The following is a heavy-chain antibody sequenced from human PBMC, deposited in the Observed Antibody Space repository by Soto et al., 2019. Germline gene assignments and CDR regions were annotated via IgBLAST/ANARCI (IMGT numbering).Heavy chain of an antibody. CDR1: GYTFTSYD. V-gene: IGHV1-8*01. Sequence: ASVKVSCKASGYTFTSYDINWVRQATGQGLEWMGWMNPNSGNTGYAQKFQGRITMTRNTSIRTAYMELSSLRSEDTAVYYCARAEYSSIWYGWFDPWGQGTLVTVSS. D-gene: IGHD6-13*01. CDR2: MNPNSGNT. CDR3: ARAEYSSIWYGWFDP. J-gene: IGHJ5*02.